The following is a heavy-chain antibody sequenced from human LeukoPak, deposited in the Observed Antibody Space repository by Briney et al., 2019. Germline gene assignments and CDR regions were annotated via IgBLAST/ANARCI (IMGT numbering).Heavy chain of an antibody. CDR3: AGVTAVVVPAAMDFDY. V-gene: IGHV4-34*01. D-gene: IGHD2-2*01. J-gene: IGHJ4*02. CDR2: INHSGST. CDR1: GGSFSGYY. Sequence: SETLSLTCAVYGGSFSGYYWSWIRQPPGKGLEWIGEINHSGSTTYNPSLKSRVTISVDTSKNQFSLKLSSVTAADTAVYYCAGVTAVVVPAAMDFDYWGQGTLVTVSS.